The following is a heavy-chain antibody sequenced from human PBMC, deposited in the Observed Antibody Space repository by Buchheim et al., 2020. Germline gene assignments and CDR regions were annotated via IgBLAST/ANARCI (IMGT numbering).Heavy chain of an antibody. D-gene: IGHD1-14*01. J-gene: IGHJ6*02. CDR3: ARATTTRGMDV. V-gene: IGHV3-30*01. CDR1: RFSFSRFA. Sequence: QVQLVESGGGVVQPGRSLRLSCAASRFSFSRFAMHWVRRAPGKGLEWVAFISYDGTDKDYADAVKGRFTISRDNSKNTLYVQMNSLRDEDAALYYCARATTTRGMDVWGQGTT. CDR2: ISYDGTDK.